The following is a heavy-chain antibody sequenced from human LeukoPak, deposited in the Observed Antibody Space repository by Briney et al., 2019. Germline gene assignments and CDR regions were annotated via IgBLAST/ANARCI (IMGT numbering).Heavy chain of an antibody. CDR1: GFTFSSYA. D-gene: IGHD3-10*02. CDR2: ISGSGGST. Sequence: GGSLRLSCAASGFTFSSYAMSWVRQAPGKGLEWVSAISGSGGSTYYADSVKGRFTISRDNAKNSLYLQMNSLGAEDTAVYYCAELGITMIGGVWGKGTTVTISS. J-gene: IGHJ6*04. V-gene: IGHV3-23*01. CDR3: AELGITMIGGV.